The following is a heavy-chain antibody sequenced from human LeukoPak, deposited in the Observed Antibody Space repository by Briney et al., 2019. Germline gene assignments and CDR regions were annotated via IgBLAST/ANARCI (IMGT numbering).Heavy chain of an antibody. CDR1: GFTFSSYG. D-gene: IGHD3-3*01. Sequence: GGSLRLSCAAPGFTFSSYGMHWVRQAPGKGLEWVAVIWYDGSNKYYADSVKGRFTISRDNSKNTLYLQMNSLRAEDTAVYYCAKGYYDFWSGALDYWGQGTLVTVSS. V-gene: IGHV3-33*06. CDR2: IWYDGSNK. J-gene: IGHJ4*02. CDR3: AKGYYDFWSGALDY.